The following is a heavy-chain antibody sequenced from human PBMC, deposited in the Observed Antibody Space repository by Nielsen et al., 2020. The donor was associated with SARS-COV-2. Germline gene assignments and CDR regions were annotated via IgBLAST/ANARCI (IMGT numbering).Heavy chain of an antibody. Sequence: SLKISCAASGFTFDDYAMHWVRQAPGKGLEWVSGISWNSGSIGYADSVKGRFTISRDNAKNSLYLQMNSLRAEDTALYYCAKLPGSSGWEHDAFDIWGQGTMVTVSS. CDR2: ISWNSGSI. V-gene: IGHV3-9*01. J-gene: IGHJ3*02. CDR3: AKLPGSSGWEHDAFDI. D-gene: IGHD6-19*01. CDR1: GFTFDDYA.